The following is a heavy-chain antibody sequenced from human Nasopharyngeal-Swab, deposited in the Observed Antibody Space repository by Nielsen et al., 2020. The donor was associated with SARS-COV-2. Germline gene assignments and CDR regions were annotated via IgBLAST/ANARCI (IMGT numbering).Heavy chain of an antibody. V-gene: IGHV3-21*01. J-gene: IGHJ4*02. Sequence: GESLKISCAGSGFRFNDHAMTWVRRAPGKGLEWVSSIRSSGSFISYADSVKGRFTISRDNAKNSLYLQMNSLRAEDTAIYFCARELYCAGNCPPDYWGQGTPVTVSS. CDR3: ARELYCAGNCPPDY. D-gene: IGHD2-21*02. CDR2: IRSSGSFI. CDR1: GFRFNDHA.